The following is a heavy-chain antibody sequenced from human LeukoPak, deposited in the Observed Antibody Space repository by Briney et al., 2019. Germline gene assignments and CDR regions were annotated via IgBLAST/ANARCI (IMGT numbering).Heavy chain of an antibody. CDR1: GYTFTGYY. J-gene: IGHJ6*03. D-gene: IGHD1-26*01. CDR3: ARDRDRGVGAPPLGCMDV. CDR2: INPNSGGT. V-gene: IGHV1-2*02. Sequence: PKASVKVSCKASGYTFTGYYMHWVRQAPGQGLEWMGWINPNSGGTNYAQKFQGRVTMTRDTSISTAYMELSRLRSDDTAVYYCARDRDRGVGAPPLGCMDVWGKGTTVTVSS.